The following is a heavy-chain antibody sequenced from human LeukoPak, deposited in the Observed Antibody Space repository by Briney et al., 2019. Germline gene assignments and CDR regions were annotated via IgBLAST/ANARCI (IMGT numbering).Heavy chain of an antibody. J-gene: IGHJ4*02. Sequence: PSETLSLTCTVSGGSISSYYWSWIRQPPGKGLEWIGSIYYSGSTYYNPSLKSRVTISVDTSKNQFSLKLSSVTAADTAVYYCARDSAAGDDYWGQGTLVTVSS. CDR2: IYYSGST. V-gene: IGHV4-39*07. CDR1: GGSISSYY. CDR3: ARDSAAGDDY. D-gene: IGHD6-13*01.